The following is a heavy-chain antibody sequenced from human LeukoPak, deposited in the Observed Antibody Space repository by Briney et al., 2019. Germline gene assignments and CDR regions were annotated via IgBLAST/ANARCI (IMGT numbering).Heavy chain of an antibody. CDR2: IWYDGSNK. J-gene: IGHJ4*02. Sequence: PGRSLRLSCAASGFTFSSYGIHWVRQAPGKGLEWVALIWYDGSNKYYADSVKGRFTISRDNSKNTLYLQMNSLRGEDTAVYYCAREGPLDLRLDYWGQGTPVTVSS. V-gene: IGHV3-33*01. CDR3: AREGPLDLRLDY. CDR1: GFTFSSYG.